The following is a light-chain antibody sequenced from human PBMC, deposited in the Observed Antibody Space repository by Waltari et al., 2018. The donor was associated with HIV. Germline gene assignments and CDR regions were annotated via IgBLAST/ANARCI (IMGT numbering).Light chain of an antibody. J-gene: IGLJ3*02. V-gene: IGLV1-40*01. CDR2: ANS. CDR3: QSYDSSLSGWV. CDR1: SSNIGSGYD. Sequence: QSVLTQPPSVSGAPGQRVTISCSGSSSNIGSGYDVHWYQQLPGTAPKLLIYANSIPPSGFPARFSGSMSGTSASLAITGLQAEDEADYYCQSYDSSLSGWVFGGGTKLTVL.